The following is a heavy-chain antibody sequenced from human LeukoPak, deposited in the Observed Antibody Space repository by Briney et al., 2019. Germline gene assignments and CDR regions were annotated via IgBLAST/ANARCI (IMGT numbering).Heavy chain of an antibody. J-gene: IGHJ3*02. CDR3: ARDASSTSSGAFDI. D-gene: IGHD2-2*01. V-gene: IGHV1-3*01. Sequence: KFQGRVTITRDTSASTAYMELSSLISEDTAVYYCARDASSTSSGAFDIWGQGTMVTVSS.